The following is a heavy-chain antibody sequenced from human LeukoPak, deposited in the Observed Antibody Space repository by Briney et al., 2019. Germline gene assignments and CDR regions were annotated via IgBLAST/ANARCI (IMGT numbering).Heavy chain of an antibody. J-gene: IGHJ4*02. Sequence: PGGSLRLSCAASGFTFSSYGMHWVRQASGKGLEWVAFIRDDGSNKYYADSVKGRFTISRDNSKNTLYLQMNSLRAEDTAVYYCAKGREAYCGGDCYGGDFDYWGQGTLVTVSS. V-gene: IGHV3-30*02. CDR2: IRDDGSNK. CDR1: GFTFSSYG. CDR3: AKGREAYCGGDCYGGDFDY. D-gene: IGHD2-21*01.